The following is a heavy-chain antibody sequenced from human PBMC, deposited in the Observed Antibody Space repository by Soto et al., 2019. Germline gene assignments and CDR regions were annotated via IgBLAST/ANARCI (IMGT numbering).Heavy chain of an antibody. CDR2: IYNSGST. V-gene: IGHV4-59*08. J-gene: IGHJ4*02. D-gene: IGHD3-10*01. Sequence: SETLSLTCTVSGGSISSYYWTWIRQPPGKGLEWIGFIYNSGSTHYNPSLRSRVTISVDTSKNQFSLKLRSVTAADTAVYYCAKQSGSGSYYNVGSGGHFDYWGQGTLVTVSS. CDR1: GGSISSYY. CDR3: AKQSGSGSYYNVGSGGHFDY.